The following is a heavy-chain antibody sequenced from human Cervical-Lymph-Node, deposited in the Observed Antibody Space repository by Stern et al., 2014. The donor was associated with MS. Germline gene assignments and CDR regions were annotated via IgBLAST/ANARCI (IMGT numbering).Heavy chain of an antibody. J-gene: IGHJ6*02. CDR3: ARDGDHVYTADYYGMDV. CDR2: VHHRGST. CDR1: GGSFSGYY. V-gene: IGHV4-34*01. Sequence: QVQLQQWGAGLLKPSETLSLTCAVYGGSFSGYYWSWIRQPPGKGLEWIGGVHHRGSTKSNPSLKSRVTLSAHTTKNQFSLQLSSAPAADTAVYYCARDGDHVYTADYYGMDVWGQGTTVTVSS. D-gene: IGHD4-17*01.